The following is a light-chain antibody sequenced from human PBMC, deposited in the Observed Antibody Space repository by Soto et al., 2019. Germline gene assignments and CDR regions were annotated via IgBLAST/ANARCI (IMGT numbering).Light chain of an antibody. CDR3: HQSYSIPLT. J-gene: IGKJ4*01. V-gene: IGKV1-39*01. CDR2: AAS. Sequence: DIQMTQSPSSLSASVGDRVTITCRASQDISTYLSWYQHRPGKTPKFLIYAASTLQSGVPSRFSGSGSGTDFTLTIGSLQPEDFATYYCHQSYSIPLTFGGGTKVEIK. CDR1: QDISTY.